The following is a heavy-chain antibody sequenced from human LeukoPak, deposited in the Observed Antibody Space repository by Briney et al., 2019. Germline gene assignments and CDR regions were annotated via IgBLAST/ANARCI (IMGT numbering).Heavy chain of an antibody. D-gene: IGHD3-22*01. J-gene: IGHJ3*02. V-gene: IGHV4-4*02. Sequence: PSETLSLTCAVSGGFISSNNWWSWVRQPPGKGLEWIGEIYHSGSTNYNPSLKSRVTISVDKSKNQFSLKLTSVTAADTAAYYCARLQRITMNAFDIWGQGTMVTVSS. CDR3: ARLQRITMNAFDI. CDR1: GGFISSNNW. CDR2: IYHSGST.